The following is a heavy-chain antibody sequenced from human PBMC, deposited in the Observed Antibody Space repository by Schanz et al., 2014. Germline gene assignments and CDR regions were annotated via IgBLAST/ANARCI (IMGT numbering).Heavy chain of an antibody. D-gene: IGHD4-17*01. V-gene: IGHV3-23*04. Sequence: EVQLVESGGGLVQPGGSLRLSCAASGFTLSNSDMHWVRQGTGKGLEWVSAISGSGGSTYYAGSVKGRFSISRDYSKNTLYLQMSSLRAEDTAVYYCARDGDRFYHNYYMDVWGKGTTVTVSS. J-gene: IGHJ6*03. CDR2: ISGSGGST. CDR1: GFTLSNSD. CDR3: ARDGDRFYHNYYMDV.